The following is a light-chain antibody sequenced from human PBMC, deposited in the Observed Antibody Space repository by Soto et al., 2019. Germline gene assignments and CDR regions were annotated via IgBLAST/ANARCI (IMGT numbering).Light chain of an antibody. CDR3: CSYAGSYTLI. J-gene: IGLJ2*01. CDR1: RNDVGGYNY. V-gene: IGLV2-11*01. CDR2: DVT. Sequence: QSALTQPRSVSGSPGQSVTVSCTGTRNDVGGYNYVSWYQQHPGKAPKLIISDVTNRPSGVPDRFSGSKSGNTASLTISGLQADDEAEYYCCSYAGSYTLIFGGGTKVTAL.